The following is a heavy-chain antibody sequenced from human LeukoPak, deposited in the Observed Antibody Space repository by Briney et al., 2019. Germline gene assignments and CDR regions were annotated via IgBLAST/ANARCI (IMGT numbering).Heavy chain of an antibody. Sequence: GGSLRLSCAASGFTFSSYAMSWVRQAPGKGLEWVSTISETGRSTYYADSVKGQFTISRDNSKNTLYLQMNSLRAEDTAVYYCAKDRGYSYGISEYWGQGTLVTVSS. CDR2: ISETGRST. CDR1: GFTFSSYA. J-gene: IGHJ4*02. CDR3: AKDRGYSYGISEY. V-gene: IGHV3-23*01. D-gene: IGHD5-18*01.